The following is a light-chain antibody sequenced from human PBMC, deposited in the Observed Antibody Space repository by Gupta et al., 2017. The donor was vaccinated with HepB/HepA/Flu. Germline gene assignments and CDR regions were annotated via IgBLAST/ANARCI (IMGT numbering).Light chain of an antibody. CDR3: QHRSNWPPIT. Sequence: EIVWTQSTAALSLSPGERATLSCRASQSVSSYLAWYQQKPGQAPRLLIYDAYNRATGIPSRFSGSGSGTDFTLTISSLEPEDFAVYYCQHRSNWPPITFGQGTRLDIK. V-gene: IGKV3-11*01. J-gene: IGKJ5*01. CDR1: QSVSSY. CDR2: DAY.